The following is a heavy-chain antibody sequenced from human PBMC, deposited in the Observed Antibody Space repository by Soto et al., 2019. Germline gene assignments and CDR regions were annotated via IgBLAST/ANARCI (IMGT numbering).Heavy chain of an antibody. J-gene: IGHJ4*01. D-gene: IGHD5-18*01. CDR1: GGSISSGSYY. V-gene: IGHV4-61*01. CDR2: FYYSGSA. Sequence: VQLQESGPGLVKPSETLSLTCTVAGGSISSGSYYWIWIRQPPGKGLAGIGYFYYSGSATYNPSLESHVTISGDTSMNQISLKLSSVTAADTAVYYCARDGAPVETAMDYWGHGTLVTVAS. CDR3: ARDGAPVETAMDY.